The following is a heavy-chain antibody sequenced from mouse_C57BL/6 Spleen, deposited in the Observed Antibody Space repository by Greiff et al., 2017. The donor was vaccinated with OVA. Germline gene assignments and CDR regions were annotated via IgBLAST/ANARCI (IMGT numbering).Heavy chain of an antibody. CDR3: ARDWDVGYAMDY. CDR2: IDPSDSET. Sequence: QVQLQQPGAELVRPGSSVTLSCKASGYTFTSYWMHWVKQRPIQGLEWIGNIDPSDSETHYNQKFKDKATLTVDKSSSTAYMQLSSLTSEDSAVYYCARDWDVGYAMDYWGQGTSVTVSS. D-gene: IGHD4-1*01. J-gene: IGHJ4*01. CDR1: GYTFTSYW. V-gene: IGHV1-52*01.